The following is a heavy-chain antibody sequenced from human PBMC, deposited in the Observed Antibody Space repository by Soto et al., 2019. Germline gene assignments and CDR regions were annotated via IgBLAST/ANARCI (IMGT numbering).Heavy chain of an antibody. Sequence: QVQLVESGGGVVQPGRSLRLSCAASGFTFSSYAMHWVRQAPGKGLEWVAVISYDGSNKYYADSVKGRFTISRDNSKNTLYLQMNSLRAEDTAVYYCARDDSSSWYLGLVHYYYYGMDVWGQGTTVTVSS. J-gene: IGHJ6*02. CDR3: ARDDSSSWYLGLVHYYYYGMDV. CDR2: ISYDGSNK. CDR1: GFTFSSYA. D-gene: IGHD6-13*01. V-gene: IGHV3-30-3*01.